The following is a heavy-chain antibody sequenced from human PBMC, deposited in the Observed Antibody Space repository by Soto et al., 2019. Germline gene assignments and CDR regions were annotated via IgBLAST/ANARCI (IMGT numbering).Heavy chain of an antibody. CDR3: ARSSGRGSHGPDHYGMDV. Sequence: QLQLVQSGAEVKKPGASVQVSCNASGYTFSTYGFNWVRQAPGQGLEWMGWISAYNGYTSYAQKFQGRVTMTTYTSTSTAYMDLRSLSFYYTAVYYWARSSGRGSHGPDHYGMDVWGQGTTVTVSS. CDR1: GYTFSTYG. V-gene: IGHV1-18*01. D-gene: IGHD3-10*01. CDR2: ISAYNGYT. J-gene: IGHJ6*02.